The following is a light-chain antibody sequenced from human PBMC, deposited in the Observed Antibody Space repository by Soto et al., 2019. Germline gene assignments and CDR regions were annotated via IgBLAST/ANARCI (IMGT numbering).Light chain of an antibody. CDR3: QQFDSSPVYT. CDR2: GAS. J-gene: IGKJ2*01. V-gene: IGKV3-20*01. CDR1: QSVSSSY. Sequence: EIVLTQSPGTLSLSPGERATLSRRASQSVSSSYLAWYQQKPGQAPRLLIYGASSRATGIPDRFSGSGSGTDFTLTISRLEPEDFAVYYCQQFDSSPVYTFGQGTKLEIK.